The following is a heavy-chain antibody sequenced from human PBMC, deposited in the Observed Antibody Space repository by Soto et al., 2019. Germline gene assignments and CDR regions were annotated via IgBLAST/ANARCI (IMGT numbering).Heavy chain of an antibody. CDR1: GGSISSGDYY. CDR3: ARDHYVYDILTGYGYYYGMDV. Sequence: SETLFLPCTVSGGSISSGDYYWSWIRKPPGEGLEWNGYIYYSGSTYYNPSPKSRVTISVDTSKNQFSLKLSSVTAADTAVYYCARDHYVYDILTGYGYYYGMDVWGQGTTVTVSS. D-gene: IGHD3-9*01. V-gene: IGHV4-30-4*01. CDR2: IYYSGST. J-gene: IGHJ6*02.